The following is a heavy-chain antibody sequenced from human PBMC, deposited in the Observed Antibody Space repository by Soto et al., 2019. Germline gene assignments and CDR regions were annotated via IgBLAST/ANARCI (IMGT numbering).Heavy chain of an antibody. J-gene: IGHJ4*02. CDR2: IYYSGST. Sequence: QLQLQESGPGLVKPSETLSLTCTVSGGSISSSSYYWGWIRQPPGKGLEWIGSIYYSGSTYYNPSLKSRVTISVDTSKNQFSMKLSSVTAADTAEYYCARHVTGTFLGYYFDYWGQGTLVTVSS. CDR1: GGSISSSSYY. V-gene: IGHV4-39*01. D-gene: IGHD1-7*01. CDR3: ARHVTGTFLGYYFDY.